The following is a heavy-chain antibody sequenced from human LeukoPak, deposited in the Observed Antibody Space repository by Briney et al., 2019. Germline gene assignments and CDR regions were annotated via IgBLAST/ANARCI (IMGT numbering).Heavy chain of an antibody. J-gene: IGHJ5*02. D-gene: IGHD3-10*01. V-gene: IGHV4-30-4*08. CDR2: IYYSGST. CDR1: GGSISSGDYY. CDR3: ARDLMGTMVRRGFDP. Sequence: SETLSLTCTVSGGSISSGDYYWSWIRQPPGKGLEWIGYIYYSGSTYYNPSLKSRVTISVDTSKNQFSLKLSSVTAADTAVYYCARDLMGTMVRRGFDPWGQGTLVTVFS.